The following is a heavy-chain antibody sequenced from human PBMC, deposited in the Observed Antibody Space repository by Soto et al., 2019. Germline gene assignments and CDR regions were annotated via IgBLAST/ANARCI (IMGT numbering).Heavy chain of an antibody. CDR2: IYYSGNT. V-gene: IGHV4-59*12. CDR1: GGSMSTYY. D-gene: IGHD4-17*01. CDR3: ARAHYGDYGYGMDV. Sequence: SETLSLTCTASGGSMSTYYWLWIRQAPGQGLEWIGYIYYSGNTYYNPSLKSRVTISVDRSKNQFSLNLSSVTAADTAVYYCARAHYGDYGYGMDVWGQGTTVTVSS. J-gene: IGHJ6*02.